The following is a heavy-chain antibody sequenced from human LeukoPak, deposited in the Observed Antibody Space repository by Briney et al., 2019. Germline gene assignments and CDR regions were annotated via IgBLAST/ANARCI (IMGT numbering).Heavy chain of an antibody. D-gene: IGHD3-3*01. Sequence: RASVKVSCKASGGTFSSYAISWVRQAPGQGLEWMGWISAYNGNTNYAQKLQGRVTMTTDTSTSTAYMELRSLRSDDTAVYYCARWGTYYDFWSGYQGGYYFDYWGQGTLVTVSS. CDR1: GGTFSSYA. J-gene: IGHJ4*02. CDR3: ARWGTYYDFWSGYQGGYYFDY. CDR2: ISAYNGNT. V-gene: IGHV1-18*01.